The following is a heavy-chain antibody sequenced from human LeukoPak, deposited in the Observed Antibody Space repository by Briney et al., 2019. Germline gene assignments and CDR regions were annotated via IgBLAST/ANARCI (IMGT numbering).Heavy chain of an antibody. CDR1: GFTFSDAW. V-gene: IGHV3-15*01. D-gene: IGHD3-10*01. Sequence: PGGSLRLSCAASGFTFSDAWVSWVRQAPGKGLEWVGRIKNRTKGGKSDYAARGKGRFTISRDDSKNTMYLQMTSLKPEDTAVYYCATYGSGSYYDYWGQGTLVTVSS. CDR2: IKNRTKGGKS. CDR3: ATYGSGSYYDY. J-gene: IGHJ4*02.